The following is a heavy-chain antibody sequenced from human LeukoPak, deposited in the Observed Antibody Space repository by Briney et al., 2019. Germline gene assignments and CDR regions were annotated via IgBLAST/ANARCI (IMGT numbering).Heavy chain of an antibody. CDR3: ARVIRAAPGKGYFDY. V-gene: IGHV3-23*01. CDR2: ISVSGGST. J-gene: IGHJ4*02. Sequence: GGSLRLSCATSGFIFSTYALSWVRQAPGKGLEWASSISVSGGSTYHADSVKGRFTISRDSSKNTLYLQMNSLRAEDTAIYYCARVIRAAPGKGYFDYWGQGTLVTVSS. D-gene: IGHD6-13*01. CDR1: GFIFSTYA.